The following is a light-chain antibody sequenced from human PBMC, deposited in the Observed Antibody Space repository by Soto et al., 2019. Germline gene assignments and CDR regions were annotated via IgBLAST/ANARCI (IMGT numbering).Light chain of an antibody. J-gene: IGKJ1*01. CDR2: KAT. CDR1: QSISSW. Sequence: DIQMTQSPSTLSASVGDRVTITCRASQSISSWLAWYQQKPGKASNLLIYKATSLESGVPSRFSGSGSGTEFTLTISSLQPDEFAIYYCQQYNSYWTFGQGTKVEIK. CDR3: QQYNSYWT. V-gene: IGKV1-5*03.